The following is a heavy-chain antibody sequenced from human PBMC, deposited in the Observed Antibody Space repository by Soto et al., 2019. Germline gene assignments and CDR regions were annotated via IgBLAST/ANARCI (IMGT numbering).Heavy chain of an antibody. Sequence: AASVKVSCKASGGTFGSYAISWVRQAPGQGLEWMGGIIPIFGTANYAQKFQGRVTITADESTSTAYMELSSLRSEDTAVYYRARALVVGYGRPPYNWFDPWGQGTLVTVSS. D-gene: IGHD5-18*01. CDR2: IIPIFGTA. CDR1: GGTFGSYA. J-gene: IGHJ5*02. V-gene: IGHV1-69*13. CDR3: ARALVVGYGRPPYNWFDP.